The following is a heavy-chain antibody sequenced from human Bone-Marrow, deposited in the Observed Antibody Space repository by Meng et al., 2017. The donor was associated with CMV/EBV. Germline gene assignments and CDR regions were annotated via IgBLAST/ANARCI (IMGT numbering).Heavy chain of an antibody. Sequence: GSLRLSCAVYGGSFSGYYWSWIRQPPGKGLEWIGEINHSGSTNYNPSLKSRVTISVDTSKNQFSLKLSSVTAADTAVYYCARVSPGVVWGMDVWGQGTTVTVSS. CDR3: ARVSPGVVWGMDV. D-gene: IGHD3-16*01. CDR2: INHSGST. J-gene: IGHJ6*02. V-gene: IGHV4-34*01. CDR1: GGSFSGYY.